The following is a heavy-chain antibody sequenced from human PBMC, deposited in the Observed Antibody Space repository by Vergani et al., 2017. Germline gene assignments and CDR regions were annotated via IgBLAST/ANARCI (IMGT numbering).Heavy chain of an antibody. D-gene: IGHD6-13*01. Sequence: QVQLQESGPGLVKPSETLSLTCAVSGYSISSGYYWGWIRQPPGKGLEWIGSIYHSGSTYYNPSLKSRVTISVDTSKNQFSLKLSSVTAADTAVYYCASTAGIAMYYVDYWGQGTLVTVSS. CDR2: IYHSGST. V-gene: IGHV4-38-2*01. CDR3: ASTAGIAMYYVDY. J-gene: IGHJ4*02. CDR1: GYSISSGYY.